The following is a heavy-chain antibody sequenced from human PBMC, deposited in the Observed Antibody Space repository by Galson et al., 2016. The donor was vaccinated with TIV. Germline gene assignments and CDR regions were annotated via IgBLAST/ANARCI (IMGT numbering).Heavy chain of an antibody. J-gene: IGHJ3*01. D-gene: IGHD3-16*01. Sequence: KVSGKASGYTFTDYAISWVRQAPGQGLERRGGINSDNGDTTFAQKFQGRVTVTTDTSTNTAYMELWNLRSDDTAVYYCAREVAHVDSVMLNADAFDVWGQG. CDR3: AREVAHVDSVMLNADAFDV. V-gene: IGHV1-18*01. CDR2: INSDNGDT. CDR1: GYTFTDYA.